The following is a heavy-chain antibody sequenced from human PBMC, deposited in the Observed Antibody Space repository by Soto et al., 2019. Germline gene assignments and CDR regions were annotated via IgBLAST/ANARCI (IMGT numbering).Heavy chain of an antibody. J-gene: IGHJ4*02. CDR1: GGSISSYY. Sequence: PSETLSLICTVSGGSISSYYWSWIRQPPGKGLEWIGYIYYSGSTNYNPSLKSRVTISVDTSKNQFSLKLSSVTAADTAVYYCARAAYYYDTRPFDYWGQGTLVTVSS. V-gene: IGHV4-59*01. CDR3: ARAAYYYDTRPFDY. D-gene: IGHD3-22*01. CDR2: IYYSGST.